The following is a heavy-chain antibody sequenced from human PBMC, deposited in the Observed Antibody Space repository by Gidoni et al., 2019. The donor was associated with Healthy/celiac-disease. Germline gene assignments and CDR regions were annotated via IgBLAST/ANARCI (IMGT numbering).Heavy chain of an antibody. Sequence: EVQLLESGGGLVQPGGSLRLSCAASGFTFSSYAMGWVRQAPGKGLEWVSAISGSGGSTYYADSVKGRFTISRDNSKNTLYLQMNSLRAEDTAVYYCASGGTPGGPNFDYWGQGTLVTVSS. V-gene: IGHV3-23*01. D-gene: IGHD1-1*01. CDR2: ISGSGGST. CDR1: GFTFSSYA. CDR3: ASGGTPGGPNFDY. J-gene: IGHJ4*02.